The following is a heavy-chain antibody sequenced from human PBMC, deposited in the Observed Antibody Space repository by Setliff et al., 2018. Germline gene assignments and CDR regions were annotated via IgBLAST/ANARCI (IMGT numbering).Heavy chain of an antibody. J-gene: IGHJ4*02. V-gene: IGHV4-59*01. CDR2: IYYSGST. CDR1: GGSISSYY. Sequence: PSETLSLTCTVSGGSISSYYWSWIRQPPGKRLEWIGYIYYSGSTNYNPSLEGRVTISVDTSKNQFSLRLNSATAADTAVYYCAGLRGAFDYWGQGTLVTVSS. D-gene: IGHD3-16*01. CDR3: AGLRGAFDY.